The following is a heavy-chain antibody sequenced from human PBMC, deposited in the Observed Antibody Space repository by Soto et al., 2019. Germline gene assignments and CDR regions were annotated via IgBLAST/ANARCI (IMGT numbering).Heavy chain of an antibody. CDR3: ARGRPYGMDV. J-gene: IGHJ6*02. V-gene: IGHV3-74*01. CDR1: GFTFGSYW. CDR2: IDSDGSST. Sequence: EVQLVESGGGLVQPGGSLRVSCAASGFTFGSYWMNWVRQAPGKGLVWVSRIDSDGSSTTYADSVKGRFTTSRDYAKNTLYLQMSSLRVEDTAVYYCARGRPYGMDVWGQGTTVTVSS.